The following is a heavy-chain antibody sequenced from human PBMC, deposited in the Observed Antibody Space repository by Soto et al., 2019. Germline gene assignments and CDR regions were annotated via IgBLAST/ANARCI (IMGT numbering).Heavy chain of an antibody. CDR2: ISSSSSTI. Sequence: GGSLRLSCAASGFTFSSYGMHWVRQAPGKGLEWVSYISSSSSTIYYADSVKGRFTISRDNAKMSLYLQMNSLKVDDTATYYCARDRGFSSFDLWGQGTLVTVSS. V-gene: IGHV3-48*01. CDR3: ARDRGFSSFDL. D-gene: IGHD6-6*01. J-gene: IGHJ5*01. CDR1: GFTFSSYG.